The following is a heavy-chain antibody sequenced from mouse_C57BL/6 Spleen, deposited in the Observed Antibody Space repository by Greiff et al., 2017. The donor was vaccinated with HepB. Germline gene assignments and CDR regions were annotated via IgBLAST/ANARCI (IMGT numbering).Heavy chain of an antibody. V-gene: IGHV1-63*01. CDR3: ARECGNYWYFDV. D-gene: IGHD1-1*02. Sequence: VKLMESGAELVRPGTSVKMSCKASGYTFTNYWIGWAKQRPGHGLEWIGDIYPGGGYTNYNEKFKGKATLTADKSSSTAYMQFSSLTSEDSAIYYCARECGNYWYFDVWGTGTTVTVSS. CDR2: IYPGGGYT. CDR1: GYTFTNYW. J-gene: IGHJ1*03.